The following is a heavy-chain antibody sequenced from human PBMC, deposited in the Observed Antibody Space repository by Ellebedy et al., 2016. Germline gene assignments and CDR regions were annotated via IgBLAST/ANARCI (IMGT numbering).Heavy chain of an antibody. J-gene: IGHJ4*02. Sequence: SETLSLXXTVSGGSISSYYWSWIRQPAGKGLEWIGRIYTSGSTNYNPSLKSRVTMSVDTSKNQFSLKLSSVTAADTAVYYCARSHRGITIFGVVIDFDYWGQGTLVTVSS. V-gene: IGHV4-4*07. D-gene: IGHD3-3*01. CDR1: GGSISSYY. CDR2: IYTSGST. CDR3: ARSHRGITIFGVVIDFDY.